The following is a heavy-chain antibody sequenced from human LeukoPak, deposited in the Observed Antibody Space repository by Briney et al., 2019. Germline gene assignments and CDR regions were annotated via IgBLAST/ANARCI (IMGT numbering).Heavy chain of an antibody. CDR1: GYTFTSYG. D-gene: IGHD5-18*01. CDR2: ISAYNGNT. J-gene: IGHJ4*02. Sequence: ASVKVSCKASGYTFTSYGISWVRQAPGQGLEWMGWISAYNGNTNYAQKLQGRVTMTTDTSTSTAYMELRRLRSDDTAVYYCAKDQGRGYTYGLYYFDYWGQGTLVTVSS. CDR3: AKDQGRGYTYGLYYFDY. V-gene: IGHV1-18*01.